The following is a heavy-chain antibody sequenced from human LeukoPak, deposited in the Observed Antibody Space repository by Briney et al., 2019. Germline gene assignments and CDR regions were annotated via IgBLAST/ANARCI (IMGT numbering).Heavy chain of an antibody. Sequence: SETLSLTCAVYGGSFSDYCWSRIRQPPGRGLEWIGEIYSGGSANYNPSLKSRLAISVDTSKSQFSLRLSSLTAADTAVYFCARGVVDYSTRSGYFSHWGQGTLVTVSS. J-gene: IGHJ4*02. CDR1: GGSFSDYC. CDR3: ARGVVDYSTRSGYFSH. D-gene: IGHD3-22*01. CDR2: IYSGGSA. V-gene: IGHV4-34*01.